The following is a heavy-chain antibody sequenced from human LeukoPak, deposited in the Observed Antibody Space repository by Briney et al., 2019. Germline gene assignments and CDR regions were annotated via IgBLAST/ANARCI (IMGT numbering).Heavy chain of an antibody. Sequence: ETLSLTCTVSGGTFSSSSFYWGWIRQPPGKGLEWVANIKQDGSEKYYVDSVKGRFTISRDNAKNSLYLQMNSLRAEDTAVYYCARDSGSYHFDYFDYWGQGTLVTVSS. D-gene: IGHD1-26*01. CDR3: ARDSGSYHFDYFDY. CDR2: IKQDGSEK. J-gene: IGHJ4*02. V-gene: IGHV3-7*01. CDR1: GGTFSSSSFY.